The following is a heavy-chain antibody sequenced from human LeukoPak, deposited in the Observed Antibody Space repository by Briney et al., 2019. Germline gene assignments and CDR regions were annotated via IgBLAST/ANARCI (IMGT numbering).Heavy chain of an antibody. CDR2: ISNDGNNK. CDR1: GFAFSSYA. D-gene: IGHD3-10*01. J-gene: IGHJ4*02. Sequence: GGSLRLSCAASGFAFSSYAMHWVRQAPGKGLEWVALISNDGNNKYHADSVKGRFTISSDNSKKSLYLQMNSLRPEDTALYYCARDPVSIGSRMNSDYWGQGTLVTVSS. CDR3: ARDPVSIGSRMNSDY. V-gene: IGHV3-30-3*01.